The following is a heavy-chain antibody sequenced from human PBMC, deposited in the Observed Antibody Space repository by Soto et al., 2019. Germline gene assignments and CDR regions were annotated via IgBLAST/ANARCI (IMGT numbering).Heavy chain of an antibody. CDR1: GFTFSSYG. CDR3: AKDESSSWSNWFDP. D-gene: IGHD6-13*01. Sequence: VQLVESGGGVVQPGRSLRLSCAASGFTFSSYGMHWVRQAPGKGLEWVAVISYDGSNKYYADSVKGRFTISRDNSKNTLYLQMNSLRAEDTAVYYCAKDESSSWSNWFDPWGQGTLVTVSS. J-gene: IGHJ5*02. CDR2: ISYDGSNK. V-gene: IGHV3-30*18.